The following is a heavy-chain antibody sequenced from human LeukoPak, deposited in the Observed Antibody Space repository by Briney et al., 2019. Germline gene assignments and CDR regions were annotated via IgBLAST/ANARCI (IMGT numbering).Heavy chain of an antibody. CDR1: GGSFSGYY. V-gene: IGHV4-34*01. CDR3: ARGRRFSDY. J-gene: IGHJ4*02. CDR2: ISHSGST. D-gene: IGHD3-3*01. Sequence: SETLSLTCAVYGGSFSGYYWSWIRQPPGKGLEWIGEISHSGSTNYNPSLKSRVTISVDTSKNQFSLKLSSVTAADTAVYYCARGRRFSDYWGQGTLVTVSS.